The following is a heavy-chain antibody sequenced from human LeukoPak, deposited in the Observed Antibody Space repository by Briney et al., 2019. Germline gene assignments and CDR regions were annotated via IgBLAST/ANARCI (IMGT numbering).Heavy chain of an antibody. V-gene: IGHV1-69*13. CDR2: IIPIFGTA. D-gene: IGHD3-10*01. CDR3: ARGRTLVRGIIIRGDY. Sequence: SVKVSCKASGGTFSSYAISWVRQAPGQGLEWMGGIIPIFGTANYAQKFQGRVTITADESTSTAYMELSSLRSEDTAVYYCARGRTLVRGIIIRGDYWGQGTLVTVSS. CDR1: GGTFSSYA. J-gene: IGHJ4*02.